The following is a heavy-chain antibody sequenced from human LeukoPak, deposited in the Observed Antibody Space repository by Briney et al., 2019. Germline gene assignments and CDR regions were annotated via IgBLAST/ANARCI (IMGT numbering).Heavy chain of an antibody. CDR3: VKVYGSGSYYNYPYYYYYGMDV. D-gene: IGHD3-10*01. CDR1: GFTFDDYT. J-gene: IGHJ6*02. CDR2: ISWDGGST. Sequence: PGGSLRLSCAASGFTFDDYTMHWVRQAPGKGLEWVSLISWDGGSTYYADSVKGRFTISRDNSKNSLYLQMNSLRTEDTALYYCVKVYGSGSYYNYPYYYYYGMDVWGQGTTVTVSS. V-gene: IGHV3-43*01.